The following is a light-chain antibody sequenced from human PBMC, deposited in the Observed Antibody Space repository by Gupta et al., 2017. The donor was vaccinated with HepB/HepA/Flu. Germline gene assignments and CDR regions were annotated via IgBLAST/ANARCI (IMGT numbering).Light chain of an antibody. V-gene: IGKV3-20*01. CDR1: QTINSIY. Sequence: EIVLTQSPGTLSLSPGERATLSCRASQTINSIYLAWYQQKFGQAPRLLIYSVTNRATGIPDSFSGSGSGTDFTLTVSRLEPEDFAVYYCQQYGNAPVTFGQGTRLEIK. J-gene: IGKJ5*01. CDR2: SVT. CDR3: QQYGNAPVT.